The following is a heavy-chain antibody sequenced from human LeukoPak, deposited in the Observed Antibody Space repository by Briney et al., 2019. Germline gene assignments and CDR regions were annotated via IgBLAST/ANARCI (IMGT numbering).Heavy chain of an antibody. CDR3: ARSIYCSSTSCPGDAFDI. Sequence: GGSLRLSCAASGFTFSSYDMHWVRQATGKGLEWDSAIGTAGDTYYPGSVKGRFTISRENAKNSLYLQMNSLRAGDTAVYYCARSIYCSSTSCPGDAFDIWGQGTMVTVSS. CDR2: IGTAGDT. J-gene: IGHJ3*02. V-gene: IGHV3-13*01. CDR1: GFTFSSYD. D-gene: IGHD2-2*01.